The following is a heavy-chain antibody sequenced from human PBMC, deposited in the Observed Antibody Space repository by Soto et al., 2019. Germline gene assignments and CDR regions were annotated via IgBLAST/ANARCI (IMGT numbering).Heavy chain of an antibody. J-gene: IGHJ4*02. CDR2: VNGGGDST. Sequence: GESLRLSCIASGFTFSSFGMTWVRQAPGKGLEWVSTVNGGGDSTHYADSVKGRFSIFRDNSKNTVYLQMNSLRAEDTAIYYCVKDVGYGFILFDYWGQGTLVTVSS. CDR1: GFTFSSFG. V-gene: IGHV3-23*01. D-gene: IGHD3-16*01. CDR3: VKDVGYGFILFDY.